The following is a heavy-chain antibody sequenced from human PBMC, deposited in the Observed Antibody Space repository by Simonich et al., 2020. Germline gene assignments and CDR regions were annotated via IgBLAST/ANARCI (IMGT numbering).Heavy chain of an antibody. J-gene: IGHJ4*02. V-gene: IGHV3-7*01. CDR1: GFTFSSYW. D-gene: IGHD3-10*01. Sequence: EVQLVESGGGLVQPGGSLRLSCAASGFTFSSYWMSWVRQDPGKGLEWVANIRQDEIGKYNVDDGKGRFTISRDNAKNSLYLQMNSLRAEDTAVYYCARDREVYGSGSYYNYWGQGTLVTVSS. CDR3: ARDREVYGSGSYYNY. CDR2: IRQDEIGK.